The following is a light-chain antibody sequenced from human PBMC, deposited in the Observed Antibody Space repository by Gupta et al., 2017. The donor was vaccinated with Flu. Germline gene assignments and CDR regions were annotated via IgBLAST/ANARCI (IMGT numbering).Light chain of an antibody. Sequence: SYEFTQPLSVSVALGQTATITCGGKNFGSSNVNWYQQKPGQAPVLVNYRDDSRPSGIPERLSGSVSGNTATLTIRGAQVGDEADYFCQVWASGTVVFGGGTKLTVV. V-gene: IGLV3-9*01. CDR1: NFGSSN. CDR2: RDD. J-gene: IGLJ2*01. CDR3: QVWASGTVV.